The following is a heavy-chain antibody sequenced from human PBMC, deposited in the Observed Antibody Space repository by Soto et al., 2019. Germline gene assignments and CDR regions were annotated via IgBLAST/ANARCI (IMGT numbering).Heavy chain of an antibody. CDR1: GGFVTSGSYY. D-gene: IGHD1-1*01. CDR3: ARVERGTATTVVDAFDI. J-gene: IGHJ3*02. V-gene: IGHV4-34*01. Sequence: QVQLQQWGAGLLKPSETLYLTCAVYGGFVTSGSYYWSWIRQPPGKGLEWIGEMSHSGGTHFNPSLKSRFTISVDTSKNQFTLKMSSVTAADTALYYCARVERGTATTVVDAFDIWGPGTMVTVSS. CDR2: MSHSGGT.